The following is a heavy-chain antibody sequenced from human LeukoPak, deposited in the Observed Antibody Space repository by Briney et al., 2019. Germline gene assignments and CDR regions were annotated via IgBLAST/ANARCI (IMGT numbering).Heavy chain of an antibody. J-gene: IGHJ4*02. V-gene: IGHV4-39*01. CDR1: GGSISSGSYY. Sequence: PSETPSLTCTVSGGSISSGSYYWGWIRQPPGKGLEWIGSIYNDGTTYYNPSLKSRVTISVDTSNNQFSLKLSSVTAADTAVYYCARHRENIAAADADYWGQGTLVTVSS. CDR2: IYNDGTT. CDR3: ARHRENIAAADADY. D-gene: IGHD6-13*01.